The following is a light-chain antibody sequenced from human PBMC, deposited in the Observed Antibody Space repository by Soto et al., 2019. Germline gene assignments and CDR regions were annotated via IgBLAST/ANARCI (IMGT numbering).Light chain of an antibody. J-gene: IGKJ2*01. V-gene: IGKV3-20*01. Sequence: EIVLTQSPGTLSLSPGERATLSCRASQSVSSSYLAWYQQKPGQAPTLLIYGASRRAAGIPDRFSGSGSGTDFTLSIRRLEPGDFAVYYCQQYGSSPRTFGQGTKLEIK. CDR1: QSVSSSY. CDR3: QQYGSSPRT. CDR2: GAS.